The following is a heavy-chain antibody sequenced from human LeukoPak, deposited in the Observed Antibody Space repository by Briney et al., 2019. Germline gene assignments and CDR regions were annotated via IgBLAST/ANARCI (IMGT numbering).Heavy chain of an antibody. Sequence: SETLSLTCTVSGGSISRSYWSWIRQPPGKGLEWIGYIYSSGSTNYNPSLKSRVTISVDTSRNQFSLKLSSVTAADTAVYYCARIFTDSSTYYSEYWGQGTLVTVSS. D-gene: IGHD3-22*01. V-gene: IGHV4-59*01. J-gene: IGHJ4*02. CDR2: IYSSGST. CDR3: ARIFTDSSTYYSEY. CDR1: GGSISRSY.